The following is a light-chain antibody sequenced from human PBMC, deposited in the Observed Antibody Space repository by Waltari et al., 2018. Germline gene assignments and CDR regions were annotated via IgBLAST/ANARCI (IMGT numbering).Light chain of an antibody. Sequence: QSALTQPASVSGSPGQSVTIFCAGTSNDVGGYNSVSWYQEHPGQAPRVIIYDVSDRPAGVSGRFSGSKSGNTASLSISGLQAEDEADYYCSSQSSNDVVLFGGGTKLTVL. J-gene: IGLJ2*01. CDR3: SSQSSNDVVL. CDR1: SNDVGGYNS. CDR2: DVS. V-gene: IGLV2-14*01.